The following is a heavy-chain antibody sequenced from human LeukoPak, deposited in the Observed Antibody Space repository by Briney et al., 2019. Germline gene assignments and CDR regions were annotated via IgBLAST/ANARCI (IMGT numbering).Heavy chain of an antibody. CDR2: IIPILGIA. D-gene: IGHD3-3*01. Sequence: GASVKVSCKASGGTFSSYAISWVRQAPGQGLEWMGRIIPILGIANYAQNFQGRVTITADKSTSTAYMELSSLRSEDTAVYYCARDEGVRSLYYYGMDVWGQGTTVTVSS. CDR3: ARDEGVRSLYYYGMDV. J-gene: IGHJ6*02. CDR1: GGTFSSYA. V-gene: IGHV1-69*04.